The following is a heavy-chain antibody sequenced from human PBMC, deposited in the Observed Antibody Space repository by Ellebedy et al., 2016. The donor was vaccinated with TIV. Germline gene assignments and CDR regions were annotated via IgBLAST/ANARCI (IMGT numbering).Heavy chain of an antibody. CDR3: AREEGYYGMDV. CDR2: ISSSSSYI. Sequence: GGSLRLXXAVSGFTFSSYSMNWVRQAPGKGLEWVSSISSSSSYIYYADSVKGRFTISRDNAKNSLYLQMNSLRAEDTAVYYCAREEGYYGMDVWGQGTTVTVSS. CDR1: GFTFSSYS. J-gene: IGHJ6*02. V-gene: IGHV3-21*01.